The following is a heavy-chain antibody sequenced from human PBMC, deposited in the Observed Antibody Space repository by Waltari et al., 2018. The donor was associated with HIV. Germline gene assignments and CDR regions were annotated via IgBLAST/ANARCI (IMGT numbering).Heavy chain of an antibody. Sequence: EVQLVQSGAEVKKPAESLKISCKGSGYTFTSYRTGWVRQMPGKGLEWMGIIYPGDSDTTYSPSFQGQVTISADKSISTAYLQWSSLKASDTAMYYCARQDIVVVPDAFDIWGQGTMVTVSS. CDR2: IYPGDSDT. CDR1: GYTFTSYR. V-gene: IGHV5-51*01. J-gene: IGHJ3*02. D-gene: IGHD2-2*01. CDR3: ARQDIVVVPDAFDI.